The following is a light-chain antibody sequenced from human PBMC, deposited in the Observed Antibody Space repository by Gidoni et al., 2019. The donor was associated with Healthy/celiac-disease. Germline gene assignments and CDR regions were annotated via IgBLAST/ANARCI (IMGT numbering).Light chain of an antibody. J-gene: IGKJ4*01. Sequence: ADPWASPGERATPACRASQSVSSNFAWYQQKPGQAPRLRIYGASTRATGIPARFSGSGSGTEFTLTISSLQSEDFAVYYCQQYNNWPPLTFGGGTKVEIK. CDR2: GAS. CDR1: QSVSSN. V-gene: IGKV3-15*01. CDR3: QQYNNWPPLT.